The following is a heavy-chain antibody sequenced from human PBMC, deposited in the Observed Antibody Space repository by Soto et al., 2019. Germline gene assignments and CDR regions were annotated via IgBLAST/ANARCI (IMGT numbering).Heavy chain of an antibody. CDR3: ARDPGALNWFDP. J-gene: IGHJ5*02. CDR2: INPNSGGT. Sequence: ASVKVSCKASGYTFTGYYMHWVRQAPGQGLEWMGWINPNSGGTNYAQKFQGRVTMTRDTSTSTAYMELSSLRSEDTAVYYCARDPGALNWFDPWGQGTLVTVSS. D-gene: IGHD1-26*01. CDR1: GYTFTGYY. V-gene: IGHV1-2*02.